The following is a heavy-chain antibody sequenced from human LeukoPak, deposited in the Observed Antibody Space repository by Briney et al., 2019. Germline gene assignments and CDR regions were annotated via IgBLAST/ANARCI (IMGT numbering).Heavy chain of an antibody. CDR2: ISTSGTTI. J-gene: IGHJ5*02. CDR1: GLTLSDNS. CDR3: AREGITTYLWYL. V-gene: IGHV3-11*01. D-gene: IGHD3-10*01. Sequence: PGGSLRLSCAASGLTLSDNSMSWIRQAPGKGLEWLSYISTSGTTIYYADSVKGRFTISRDNAKNSLYLQMNSLRVEDTAVYYCAREGITTYLWYLWGQGTLVTVSS.